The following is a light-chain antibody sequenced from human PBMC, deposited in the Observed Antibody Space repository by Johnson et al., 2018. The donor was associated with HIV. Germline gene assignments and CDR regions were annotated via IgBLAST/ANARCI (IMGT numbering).Light chain of an antibody. CDR2: DNN. CDR1: SSNIGNND. CDR3: GTWDTGRSAGGV. V-gene: IGLV1-51*01. J-gene: IGLJ1*01. Sequence: QSVLTQPPSVSAAPGQKVTISCSGSSSNIGNNDVSWYQQLPGTAPKLLIYDNNKRPSGIPDRFSGSTSGTSATLGLTGLQTGDEADYSGGTWDTGRSAGGVVGTGTKVTVL.